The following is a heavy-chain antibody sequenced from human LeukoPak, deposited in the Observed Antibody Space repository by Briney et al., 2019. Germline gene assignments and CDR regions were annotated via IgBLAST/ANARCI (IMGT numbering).Heavy chain of an antibody. J-gene: IGHJ6*03. Sequence: PGGTLRLSCAASGFTFSSYAMHSVRQAPGNGLESGSTISAAGGSTDYADSVKGRFTISRDNSKTTLYLQMNSLRAEDTAVYYCAKDRGHCVNGVCHNYYYMDVWGKGTTVTVSS. D-gene: IGHD2-8*01. CDR1: GFTFSSYA. CDR3: AKDRGHCVNGVCHNYYYMDV. V-gene: IGHV3-23*01. CDR2: ISAAGGST.